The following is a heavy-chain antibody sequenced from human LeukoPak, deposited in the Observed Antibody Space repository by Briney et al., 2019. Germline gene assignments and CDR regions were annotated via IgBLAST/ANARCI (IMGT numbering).Heavy chain of an antibody. CDR2: ISSSSSYI. V-gene: IGHV3-21*01. J-gene: IGHJ6*02. CDR1: GFTFSSYS. D-gene: IGHD6-13*01. Sequence: PGGSLRLSCAASGFTFSSYSMNWVRQAPGKGLEWVSSISSSSSYIYYADSVKGRFTISRDNAKNPLYLQMNSLRAEDTAVYYCAKDNGWQQVSYYHYGLNVWGQGTTVSVSS. CDR3: AKDNGWQQVSYYHYGLNV.